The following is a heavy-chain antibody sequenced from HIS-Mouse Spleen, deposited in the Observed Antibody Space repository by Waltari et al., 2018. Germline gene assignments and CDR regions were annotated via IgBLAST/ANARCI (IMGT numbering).Heavy chain of an antibody. CDR3: ARQGDQRAGRPFDY. CDR2: IYYSGST. D-gene: IGHD3-16*01. CDR1: GGSISSYY. J-gene: IGHJ4*02. Sequence: QVQLQESGPGLVKPSETLSLTCTVSGGSISSYYWSWIRQPPGKGLEWIGYIYYSGSTNYNPSLKSRVTISVDTSKNQFSLKLSSVTAADTAVYYCARQGDQRAGRPFDYWGQGTLVTVSS. V-gene: IGHV4-59*08.